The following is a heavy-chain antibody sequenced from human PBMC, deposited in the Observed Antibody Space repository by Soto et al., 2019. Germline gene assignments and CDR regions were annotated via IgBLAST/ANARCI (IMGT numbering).Heavy chain of an antibody. CDR2: ISNSGST. CDR3: ARGLRSSAYLDY. Sequence: SETLSLTCTVTGGPISSSGDYWGWVRQTPGKGLEWIGTISNSGSTYYNPSVMSRVTISVDTSKKQFSLRLISVTAADTAVYYCARGLRSSAYLDYWGQGTLVTVSS. V-gene: IGHV4-39*01. CDR1: GGPISSSGDY. J-gene: IGHJ4*02.